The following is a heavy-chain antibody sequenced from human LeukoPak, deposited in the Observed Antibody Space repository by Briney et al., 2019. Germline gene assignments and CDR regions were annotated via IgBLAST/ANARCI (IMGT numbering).Heavy chain of an antibody. V-gene: IGHV3-30-3*01. D-gene: IGHD2-2*01. CDR3: AKGGYCSSTSCPTPSSFDY. CDR1: GFTFSSYA. J-gene: IGHJ4*02. Sequence: PGGSLRLSCAASGFTFSSYAMHWVRQAPGKGLEWVAVISYDGSNKYYADSVKGRFTISRDNSKNTLYLQMNSLRAEDTAVYYCAKGGYCSSTSCPTPSSFDYWGQGTLVTVSS. CDR2: ISYDGSNK.